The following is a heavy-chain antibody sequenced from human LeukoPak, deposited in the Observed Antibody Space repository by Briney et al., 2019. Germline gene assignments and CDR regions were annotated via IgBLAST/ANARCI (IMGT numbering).Heavy chain of an antibody. Sequence: GGSLRLSCAASGFTFSSYGMHWVRQAPGKGLEWVAVIWYDGSNKYYADSVKGRFTISRDNSKNTLYLQMNSLRAEDTAVYYCARDPRYCSGGSCYSWFDPWGQGTLVTVSS. D-gene: IGHD2-15*01. CDR2: IWYDGSNK. J-gene: IGHJ5*02. CDR1: GFTFSSYG. CDR3: ARDPRYCSGGSCYSWFDP. V-gene: IGHV3-33*01.